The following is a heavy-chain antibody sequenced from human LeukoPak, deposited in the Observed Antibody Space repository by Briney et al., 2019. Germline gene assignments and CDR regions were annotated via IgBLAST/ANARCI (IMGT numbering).Heavy chain of an antibody. Sequence: ASVKVSCKDSGGTFSSYAISWVRQAPGQGLEWMGGIIPIFGTANYAQKFQGRVTITADESTSTAYMELSSLRSEDTAVYYCARGGNYYDSSGRPSLFDYWGQGTLVTVSS. J-gene: IGHJ4*02. V-gene: IGHV1-69*13. CDR3: ARGGNYYDSSGRPSLFDY. CDR1: GGTFSSYA. D-gene: IGHD3-22*01. CDR2: IIPIFGTA.